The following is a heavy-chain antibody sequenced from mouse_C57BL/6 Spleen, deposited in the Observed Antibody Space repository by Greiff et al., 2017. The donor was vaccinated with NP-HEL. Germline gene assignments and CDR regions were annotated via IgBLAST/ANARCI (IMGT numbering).Heavy chain of an antibody. J-gene: IGHJ3*01. V-gene: IGHV1-42*01. D-gene: IGHD2-2*01. CDR3: ARAGYDAWFAY. CDR1: GYSFTGYY. Sequence: VQLQQSGPELVKPGASVKISCKASGYSFTGYYMNWVKQSPEKSLEWIGEINPSTGGTTYNQKFKAKATLTVDKSSSTAYMQLKSLTSEDSAVYYCARAGYDAWFAYWGQGTLVTVSA. CDR2: INPSTGGT.